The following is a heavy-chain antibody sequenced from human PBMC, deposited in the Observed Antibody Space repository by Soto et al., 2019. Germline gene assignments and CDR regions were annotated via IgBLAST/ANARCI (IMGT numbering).Heavy chain of an antibody. CDR3: ARPWRYVGYCISTSCYDYYYGMDV. Sequence: QVQLVESGGGVVQPGRSLRLSCAASGFTFSSYAMHWVRQAPGKGLEWVAVISYDGSNKYYADSVKGRFTISRDNSKNTLYLQMNSLRAEDTAVYYCARPWRYVGYCISTSCYDYYYGMDVWGQGTTVTVSS. D-gene: IGHD2-2*01. J-gene: IGHJ6*02. V-gene: IGHV3-30-3*01. CDR1: GFTFSSYA. CDR2: ISYDGSNK.